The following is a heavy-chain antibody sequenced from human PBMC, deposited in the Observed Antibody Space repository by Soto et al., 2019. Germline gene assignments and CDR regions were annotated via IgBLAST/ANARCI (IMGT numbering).Heavy chain of an antibody. J-gene: IGHJ4*02. CDR2: ISYDGSNK. Sequence: QVQVVESGGGVVQPGRSLRLSCAASGVTFSTYAMHWVRQAPGKGLEWVAVISYDGSNKYYVDSVKGRFTISRDNSKNTLYLQMNSLREEDTAVYYCARGSAGHYNSGTLLDWGQGTLVTVSS. CDR3: ARGSAGHYNSGTLLD. CDR1: GVTFSTYA. D-gene: IGHD3-10*01. V-gene: IGHV3-30-3*01.